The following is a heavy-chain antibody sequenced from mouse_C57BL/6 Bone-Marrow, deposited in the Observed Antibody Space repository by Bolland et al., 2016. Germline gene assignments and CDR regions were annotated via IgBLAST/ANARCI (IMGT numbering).Heavy chain of an antibody. CDR3: ARSHRGFAY. V-gene: IGHV1-9*01. Sequence: PGSGSTNYNEKFKGKATFTADTSSNTAYMQLSSLTTEDSAIYYCARSHRGFAYWGQGTLV. CDR2: PGSGST. J-gene: IGHJ3*01.